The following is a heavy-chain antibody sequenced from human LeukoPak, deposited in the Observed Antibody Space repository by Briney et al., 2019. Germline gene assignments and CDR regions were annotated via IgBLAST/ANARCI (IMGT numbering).Heavy chain of an antibody. CDR2: ISYSGST. D-gene: IGHD6-19*01. V-gene: IGHV4-59*01. CDR1: GGSISSNY. J-gene: IGHJ3*02. Sequence: SETLSLTCTVSGGSISSNYWSWLRQPPGKRLEWIGYISYSGSTNYNPSLKSRVTISVDTSKTQFSLNLRSVTAADTAVYYCARDLAGPNDAFDIWGQGTMVTVSS. CDR3: ARDLAGPNDAFDI.